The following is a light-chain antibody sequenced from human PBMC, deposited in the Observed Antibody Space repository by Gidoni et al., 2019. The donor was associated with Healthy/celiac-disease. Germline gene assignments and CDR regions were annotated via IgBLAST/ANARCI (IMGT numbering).Light chain of an antibody. CDR2: EAS. V-gene: IGKV1-5*03. Sequence: DIQMTQSPSTLPASVGDRVTITCRASQSISSWLAWYQQKPGKAPKLLNYEASSLESGVPSRFSGSGSGTEFTLTSSRLQPDDFATYYCQQYNCYSLTFGGGTKVESK. CDR3: QQYNCYSLT. CDR1: QSISSW. J-gene: IGKJ4*01.